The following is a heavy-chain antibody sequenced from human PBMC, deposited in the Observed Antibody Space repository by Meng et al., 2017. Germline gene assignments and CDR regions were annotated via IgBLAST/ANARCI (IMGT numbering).Heavy chain of an antibody. D-gene: IGHD1-26*01. J-gene: IGHJ4*02. Sequence: GESLKISCAASGFTFDDYGMSWVRQAPGKGLEWVSDIRGSIRGSGPSTYYADSVKGRFTISRDNSKNTLYLQMNRLRAEDTAVYYCAKEIYSGSYYVWNYWGQGTLVTVSS. V-gene: IGHV3-23*01. CDR2: IRGSIRGSGPST. CDR3: AKEIYSGSYYVWNY. CDR1: GFTFDDYG.